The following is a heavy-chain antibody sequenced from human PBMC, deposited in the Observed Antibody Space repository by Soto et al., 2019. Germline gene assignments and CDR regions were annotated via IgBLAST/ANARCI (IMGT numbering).Heavy chain of an antibody. CDR1: GFTFSDYY. V-gene: IGHV3-11*01. Sequence: GGSLRLSCAASGFTFSDYYMSWIRQAPGKGLEWVSYISSSGSTIYYADSVKGRFTISRDKSKNSLYLQMNSLRAEDTAVYYCARTGNWNYDWFDPWGQGTLVTVSS. CDR3: ARTGNWNYDWFDP. CDR2: ISSSGSTI. J-gene: IGHJ5*02. D-gene: IGHD1-7*01.